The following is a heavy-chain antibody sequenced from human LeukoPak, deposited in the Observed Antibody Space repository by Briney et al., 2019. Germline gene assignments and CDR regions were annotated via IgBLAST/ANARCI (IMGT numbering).Heavy chain of an antibody. CDR2: IPYDGSNK. J-gene: IGHJ4*02. D-gene: IGHD3-9*01. CDR1: GFHFSTYG. CDR3: AKPNYDLLTGYKFFDY. Sequence: GGSLRLSCAASGFHFSTYGMHWVRQAPGKGLEWVALIPYDGSNKYYADSVKGRFSISRDNSKNTLSLQMDSLRVEDTAVYYCAKPNYDLLTGYKFFDYWGQGTLVTVSS. V-gene: IGHV3-30*02.